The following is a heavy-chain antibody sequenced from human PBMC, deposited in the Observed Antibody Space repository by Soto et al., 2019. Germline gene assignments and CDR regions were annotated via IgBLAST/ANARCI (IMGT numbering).Heavy chain of an antibody. CDR3: ARGIGVRGNAFDY. V-gene: IGHV4-59*01. Sequence: QVQLQESGPGLVKPSETLSLTCTVSGGSISDYYWSWIRQPPGKGLEWIGYIYFSGSTYYSPSLKSRVTISVATSKNQFSLKLSSVTAADTAVYYCARGIGVRGNAFDYWGQGTLVTVSS. CDR1: GGSISDYY. CDR2: IYFSGST. D-gene: IGHD3-10*01. J-gene: IGHJ4*02.